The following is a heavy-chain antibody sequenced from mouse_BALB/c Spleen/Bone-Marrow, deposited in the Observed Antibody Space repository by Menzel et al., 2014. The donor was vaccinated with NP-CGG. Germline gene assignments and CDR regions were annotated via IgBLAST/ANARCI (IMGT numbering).Heavy chain of an antibody. CDR3: ARLGYYGSFAY. D-gene: IGHD1-2*01. J-gene: IGHJ3*01. CDR2: INPDSDTI. V-gene: IGHV4-1*02. Sequence: EVQLQESGGGLVQPGGSLKLSCAASGFDFXRYWMSWVRQAPGKGLEWIGEINPDSDTINYTPSLKDKLIISRDNAKNTLYLQMSKVRSEDTALYYCARLGYYGSFAYWGQGTLVTVSA. CDR1: GFDFXRYW.